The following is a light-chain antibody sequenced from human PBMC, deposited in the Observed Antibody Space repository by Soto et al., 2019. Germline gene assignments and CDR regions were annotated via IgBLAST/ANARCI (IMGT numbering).Light chain of an antibody. CDR2: GAS. CDR3: QQYNNWPQT. J-gene: IGKJ1*01. V-gene: IGKV3-15*01. CDR1: QSVNSN. Sequence: ETVMTQSPATLSVSPGERATLSCRASQSVNSNLAWYQQESGQPPRLLVFGASTRATGVPARFSGSGSGTDFTLTISSLQSEDFAEYHCQQYNNWPQTFGQGTKVDI.